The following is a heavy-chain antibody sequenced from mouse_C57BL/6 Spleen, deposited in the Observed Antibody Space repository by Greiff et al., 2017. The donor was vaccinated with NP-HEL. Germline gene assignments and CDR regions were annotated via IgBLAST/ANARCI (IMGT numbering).Heavy chain of an antibody. CDR1: GFSLTSYG. CDR2: IWSDGST. J-gene: IGHJ2*01. Sequence: VQLVESGPGLVAPSQSLSITCTASGFSLTSYGVHWVRQPPGKGLEWLVVIWSDGSTTYNSALKSVLSISKDNSKSQVFIKMNRLRTVDTAMYYCARREREGLDYWGQGTTLTVSS. V-gene: IGHV2-6*03. CDR3: ARREREGLDY.